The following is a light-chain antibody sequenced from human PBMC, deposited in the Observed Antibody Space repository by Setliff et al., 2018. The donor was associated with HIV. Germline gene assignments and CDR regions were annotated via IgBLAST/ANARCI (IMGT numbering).Light chain of an antibody. CDR3: QSYDSSLSASV. J-gene: IGLJ1*01. V-gene: IGLV1-40*01. CDR1: SSNSGAGYD. CDR2: SNT. Sequence: QSALTQPPSVSGAPGQRVTISCTGSSSNSGAGYDVHWYQQPPGTAPKVLIYSNTNRPSGVPDRFSGYKSGTSASLAITGLQAEDEADYYCQSYDSSLSASVVGTGTKATV.